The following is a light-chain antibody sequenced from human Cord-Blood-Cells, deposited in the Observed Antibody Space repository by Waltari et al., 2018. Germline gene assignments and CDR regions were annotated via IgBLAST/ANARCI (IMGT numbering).Light chain of an antibody. Sequence: QSALTQPASVSGSPGQAITISCTGTRSDVGGYNYFSWYQQHPGNAPKLMIYDVSNRPSGVSNRFSGSKSGNTASPTISGLQAEDEADYYCSSYTSSSTYVFGTGTKVTVL. V-gene: IGLV2-14*01. J-gene: IGLJ1*01. CDR1: RSDVGGYNY. CDR3: SSYTSSSTYV. CDR2: DVS.